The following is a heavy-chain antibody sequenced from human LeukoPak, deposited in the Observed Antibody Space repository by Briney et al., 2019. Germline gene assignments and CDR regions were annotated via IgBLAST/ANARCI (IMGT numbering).Heavy chain of an antibody. CDR2: IDPSDSYT. J-gene: IGHJ4*02. CDR3: ARSRELVGDFDY. CDR1: VYSFIHYW. D-gene: IGHD6-13*01. V-gene: IGHV5-10-1*01. Sequence: GESLKISCQGSVYSFIHYWISRGGQMPGEGLGGVGRIDPSDSYTNYSPSFQGHVTISADKSVSTAYLQWSSLKASDTAMYYCARSRELVGDFDYWGQGTLVTVSS.